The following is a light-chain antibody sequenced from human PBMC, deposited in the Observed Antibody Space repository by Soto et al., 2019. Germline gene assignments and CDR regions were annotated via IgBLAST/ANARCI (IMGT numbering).Light chain of an antibody. J-gene: IGKJ4*01. Sequence: IQLTQSPSSLSASVGDRVTITCRASQGVRSYLAWFQQKPGKAPKLLIFGASTWQNGVPARFSGSGSGTDFALTITSLQAEDFATYYCQQLRMYPSTFGGGTKVDIK. CDR2: GAS. V-gene: IGKV1-9*01. CDR1: QGVRSY. CDR3: QQLRMYPST.